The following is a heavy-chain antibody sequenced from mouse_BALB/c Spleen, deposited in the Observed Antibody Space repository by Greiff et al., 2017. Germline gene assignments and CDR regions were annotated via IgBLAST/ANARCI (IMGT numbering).Heavy chain of an antibody. CDR2: IRSKSNNYAT. CDR1: GFTFNTYA. J-gene: IGHJ3*01. D-gene: IGHD6-1*01. Sequence: EVMLVESGGGLVQPKGSLKLSCAASGFTFNTYAMNWVRQAPGKGLEWVARIRSKSNNYATYYADSVKDRFTISRDDSQSMLYLQMNNLKTEDTAMYYCSTLWFAYWGQGTLVTVSA. V-gene: IGHV10-1*02. CDR3: STLWFAY.